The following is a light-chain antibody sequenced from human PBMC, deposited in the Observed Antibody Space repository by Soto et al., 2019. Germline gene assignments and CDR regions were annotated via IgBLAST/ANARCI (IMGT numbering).Light chain of an antibody. V-gene: IGKV3-20*01. Sequence: EIVLTQSPGTLSLSPGERATLSCRASQSVSSSYLVWYQQKPGQAPRLLIYGASSRATGIPERFRGSGSGTDFALTISRLEPEDFAVYYCQQYGSSPLTFGGGTMVEIK. CDR1: QSVSSSY. CDR3: QQYGSSPLT. J-gene: IGKJ4*01. CDR2: GAS.